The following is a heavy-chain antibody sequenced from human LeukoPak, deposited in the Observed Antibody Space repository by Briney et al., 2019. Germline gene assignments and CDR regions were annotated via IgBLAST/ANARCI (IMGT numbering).Heavy chain of an antibody. CDR1: GGTFSSYA. V-gene: IGHV1-69*13. J-gene: IGHJ4*02. CDR2: IIPIFGTA. Sequence: SVKVSCKASGGTFSSYAISWVRQAPGQGLEWMGGIIPIFGTANYAQKFQGRVTITADESTSTAYMELSSLRSEDTAVYYCARVTLYQLLPREYGSSWYYFDYWGQGTLVTVSS. D-gene: IGHD6-13*01. CDR3: ARVTLYQLLPREYGSSWYYFDY.